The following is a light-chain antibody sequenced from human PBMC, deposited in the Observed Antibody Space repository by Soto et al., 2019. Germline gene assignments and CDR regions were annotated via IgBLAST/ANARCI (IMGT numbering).Light chain of an antibody. Sequence: QSVLTQPPSASGSRGQSVTISCTGTTSDVGGYNFVSWYQQHPGKAPKVILYEVTKRPSGVPDRFSGSKPGNTASLTVSGLQTEDEADYYCSSYAGSKNRYVFGTGTKLTVL. V-gene: IGLV2-8*01. CDR1: TSDVGGYNF. CDR2: EVT. J-gene: IGLJ1*01. CDR3: SSYAGSKNRYV.